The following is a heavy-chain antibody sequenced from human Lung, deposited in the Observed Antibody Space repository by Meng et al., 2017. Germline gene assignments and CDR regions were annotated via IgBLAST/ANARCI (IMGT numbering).Heavy chain of an antibody. J-gene: IGHJ4*02. CDR2: INHSGST. CDR1: GGSFSDYY. CDR3: ARGPTTMAHDFDY. D-gene: IGHD4-11*01. V-gene: IGHV4-34*01. Sequence: QVALQPWGAGLLKPSEILSLTCVVSGGSFSDYYWSWIRQPPGKGLEWIGEINHSGSTNYNPSLESRATISVDTSQNNLSLKLSSVTAADSAVYYCARGPTTMAHDFDYWGQGTLVTVSS.